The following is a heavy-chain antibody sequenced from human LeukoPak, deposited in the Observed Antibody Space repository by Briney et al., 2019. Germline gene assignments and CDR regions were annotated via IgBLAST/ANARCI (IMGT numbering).Heavy chain of an antibody. J-gene: IGHJ4*02. CDR1: GYSISSGYY. D-gene: IGHD6-13*01. CDR3: ASVQQLWYFDY. CDR2: IYHSGST. Sequence: SETLSLTCTVSGYSISSGYYWGWIRQPPGKGLEWIGSIYHSGSTYYNPSLKSRVIISVDTSKNQFSLKLSSVTAADTAVYYCASVQQLWYFDYWGQGTLVTVSS. V-gene: IGHV4-38-2*02.